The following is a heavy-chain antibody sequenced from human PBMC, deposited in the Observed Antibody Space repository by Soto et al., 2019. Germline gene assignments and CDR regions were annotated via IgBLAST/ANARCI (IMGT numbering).Heavy chain of an antibody. CDR2: IYYSGSI. CDR1: GGSISSYY. CDR3: ARRGYIGYDDY. J-gene: IGHJ4*02. Sequence: QVQLQESGPGLVKPSETLSLTCTVSGGSISSYYWSWIRQPPGKGLEWIGYIYYSGSINYNPSLKSLVPISLDTSKDTFSLTLSSVPAAGTAVYYCARRGYIGYDDYWGQGTLVTVSS. D-gene: IGHD5-12*01. V-gene: IGHV4-59*08.